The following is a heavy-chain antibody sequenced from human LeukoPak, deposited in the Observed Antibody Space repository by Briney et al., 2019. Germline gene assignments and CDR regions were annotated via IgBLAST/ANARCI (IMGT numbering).Heavy chain of an antibody. D-gene: IGHD3-10*01. CDR1: GYTFTDYY. J-gene: IGHJ4*02. CDR2: INPNSGGT. Sequence: ASEKVSCKASGYTFTDYYIHWVRQAPGQGLEWMGWINPNSGGTNYAQKFQGRVTMTRGTSISTAYMELSRLRSDDTAVYYCARDGYYYGSGSYYRLGYWGQGTLVTVSS. CDR3: ARDGYYYGSGSYYRLGY. V-gene: IGHV1-2*02.